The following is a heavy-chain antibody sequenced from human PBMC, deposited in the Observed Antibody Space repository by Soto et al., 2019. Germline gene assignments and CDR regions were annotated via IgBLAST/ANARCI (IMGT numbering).Heavy chain of an antibody. Sequence: QVQLQESGPGLVKPSETLSLTCAVSGDSISSYYCMWIRQPPGKGLESIGYLYYGRSANYNPSLKSRLTLSVDTSTNQCSLTLSSMTAADPAVYYCALRSMAVVPEYWGQGTLVTVSS. D-gene: IGHD3-22*01. CDR2: LYYGRSA. J-gene: IGHJ4*02. V-gene: IGHV4-59*01. CDR1: GDSISSYY. CDR3: ALRSMAVVPEY.